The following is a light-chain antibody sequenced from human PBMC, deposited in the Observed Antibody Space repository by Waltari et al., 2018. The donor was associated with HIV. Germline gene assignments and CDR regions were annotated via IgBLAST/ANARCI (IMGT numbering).Light chain of an antibody. CDR2: SNN. Sequence: QSVLTQPPSASGTPGQGVSISCSGSNSNIGSNTVNWYRQLPGTAPKLLIYSNNQRPSGVPDRFSGSKSGTSASLAISGLQSEDEADYYCAAWDDSLSWVFGRGTKLTVI. V-gene: IGLV1-44*01. CDR1: NSNIGSNT. CDR3: AAWDDSLSWV. J-gene: IGLJ3*02.